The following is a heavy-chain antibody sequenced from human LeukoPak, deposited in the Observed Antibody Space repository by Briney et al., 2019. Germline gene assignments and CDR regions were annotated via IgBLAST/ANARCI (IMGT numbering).Heavy chain of an antibody. V-gene: IGHV3-7*01. D-gene: IGHD3-10*01. Sequence: PGGSLRLSCAASGFTFSSHWMSWVRQAPGKGLEWVANIKQDGSERYYVDSVKGRFTISRDNAKSSLYLQMNSLRADDTAVYYCVRARGFDYWGQGTLVTVSS. CDR3: VRARGFDY. CDR1: GFTFSSHW. J-gene: IGHJ4*02. CDR2: IKQDGSER.